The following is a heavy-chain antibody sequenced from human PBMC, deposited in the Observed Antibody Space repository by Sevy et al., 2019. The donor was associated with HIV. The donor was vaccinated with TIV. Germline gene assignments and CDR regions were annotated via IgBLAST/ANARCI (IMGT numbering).Heavy chain of an antibody. CDR1: GFTFSSYA. CDR2: ISYDGSNK. CDR3: ARDQDYDSSQGNYYFDY. V-gene: IGHV3-30-3*01. D-gene: IGHD3-22*01. J-gene: IGHJ4*02. Sequence: GGSLRLSCAASGFTFSSYAMHWVRQAPGKGLEWVAVISYDGSNKYYADSGKGRFTISRDNSKNTLYLQMNSLRAEDTAVYYCARDQDYDSSQGNYYFDYWGQGTLVTVSS.